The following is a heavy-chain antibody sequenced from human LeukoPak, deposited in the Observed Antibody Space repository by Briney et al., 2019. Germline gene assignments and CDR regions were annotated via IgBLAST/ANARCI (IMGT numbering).Heavy chain of an antibody. CDR3: ARDYSSGWYSVDY. CDR1: NYTFTAYG. Sequence: ASVKVSCKTLNYTFTAYGINWVRQAPGQGLEWMGWIRSDNGKTNYAQKLQGRVTLTTDTTTSTAYMELRSLRSDDTAIYYCARDYSSGWYSVDYWGQGTLITVSS. D-gene: IGHD6-19*01. J-gene: IGHJ4*02. CDR2: IRSDNGKT. V-gene: IGHV1-18*01.